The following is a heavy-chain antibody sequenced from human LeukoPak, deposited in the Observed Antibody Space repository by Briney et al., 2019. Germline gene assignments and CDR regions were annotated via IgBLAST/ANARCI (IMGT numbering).Heavy chain of an antibody. CDR1: GGTFSSYA. CDR3: ARVYCSSTSCYTLKGDAFDI. CDR2: IIPIFGTA. Sequence: GASVKVSCKASGGTFSSYAISWVRQAPGQGLEWMGRIIPIFGTANYAQKFQGRVTITTDESTSTAYMELSSLRSEDTAVYYCARVYCSSTSCYTLKGDAFDIWGQGTMVTVSS. D-gene: IGHD2-2*02. V-gene: IGHV1-69*05. J-gene: IGHJ3*02.